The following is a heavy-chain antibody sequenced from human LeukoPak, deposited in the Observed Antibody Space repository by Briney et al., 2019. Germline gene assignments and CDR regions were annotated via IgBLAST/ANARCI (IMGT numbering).Heavy chain of an antibody. CDR3: ARGYYDFWSGNDN. CDR1: GYIFTRYY. V-gene: IGHV1-2*02. Sequence: GASLKVSCKASGYIFTRYYMDWVPQAPGQGLEWMGWINPNSGGPNYAQKFQGRVTLTRDTSISTAYMELSRLRSDDTAVYYCARGYYDFWSGNDNWGQGTLVTVSS. CDR2: INPNSGGP. J-gene: IGHJ4*02. D-gene: IGHD3-3*01.